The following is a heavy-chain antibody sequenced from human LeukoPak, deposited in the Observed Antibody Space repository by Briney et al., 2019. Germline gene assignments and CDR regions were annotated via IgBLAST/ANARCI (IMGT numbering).Heavy chain of an antibody. V-gene: IGHV1-69*04. D-gene: IGHD3-10*01. CDR3: ARAYGSGSLDY. Sequence: GASVKVSCKASGYTFTSYGISWVRQAPGQGLEWMGRIIPILGIANYAQKFQGRVTITADKSTSTAYMELSSLRSEDTAVYYCARAYGSGSLDYWGQGTLVTVSS. CDR1: GYTFTSYG. CDR2: IIPILGIA. J-gene: IGHJ4*02.